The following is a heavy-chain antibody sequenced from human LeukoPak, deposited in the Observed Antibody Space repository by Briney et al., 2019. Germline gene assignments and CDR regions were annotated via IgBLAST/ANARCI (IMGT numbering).Heavy chain of an antibody. CDR2: ISGSGGST. Sequence: GGSLRLSCAASGFTFSSYAMSWVRQAPGKGLEWVSAISGSGGSTYYADSVKGRFTISRDNSKNTLYLQMSSLRAEDTAVYYCAKDNRVAGTSDYWGQGTLVTVSS. D-gene: IGHD6-19*01. CDR3: AKDNRVAGTSDY. V-gene: IGHV3-23*01. CDR1: GFTFSSYA. J-gene: IGHJ4*02.